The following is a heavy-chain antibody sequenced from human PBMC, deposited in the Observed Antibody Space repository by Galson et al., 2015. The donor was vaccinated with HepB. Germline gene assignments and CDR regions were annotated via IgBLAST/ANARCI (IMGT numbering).Heavy chain of an antibody. Sequence: SAKVSCKASGYTFTSYAFSWVRQAPGQGLEWMGWISAYNGNTNYAQKLQGRVTMTTDTSTSTAYMELRTLRSDDTAVYYCARDLSYGYFDYWGQGTLVTVSS. J-gene: IGHJ4*02. CDR3: ARDLSYGYFDY. D-gene: IGHD5-18*01. CDR2: ISAYNGNT. V-gene: IGHV1-18*01. CDR1: GYTFTSYA.